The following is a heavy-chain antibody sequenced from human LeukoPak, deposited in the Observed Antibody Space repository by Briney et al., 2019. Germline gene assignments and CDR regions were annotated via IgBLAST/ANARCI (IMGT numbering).Heavy chain of an antibody. CDR2: IGIPGDA. Sequence: GSLRLSCAASGFNISKYDMHWVRQTTKRRLEWVSGIGIPGDAYYVDAVKGRFTISRENAKNPVYLQMNSLRDGDTAVYFCAKAFDYNGLRGEGGSFDYWGQGAQVTVSS. D-gene: IGHD4-11*01. CDR3: AKAFDYNGLRGEGGSFDY. CDR1: GFNISKYD. J-gene: IGHJ4*02. V-gene: IGHV3-13*01.